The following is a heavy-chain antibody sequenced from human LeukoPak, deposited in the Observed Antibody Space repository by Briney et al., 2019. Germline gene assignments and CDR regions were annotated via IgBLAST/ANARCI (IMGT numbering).Heavy chain of an antibody. CDR2: INAGNGNT. J-gene: IGHJ4*02. D-gene: IGHD2-21*02. Sequence: ASVKVSCKASGYTFTSYAMYWVRQAPGQRLEWMGWINAGNGNTKYSQKFQGRVTITRDTSASTAYMELSSLRSEDTAVYYCAREPYCGGDCYLPLPEFDYWGQGTLVTVSS. V-gene: IGHV1-3*01. CDR3: AREPYCGGDCYLPLPEFDY. CDR1: GYTFTSYA.